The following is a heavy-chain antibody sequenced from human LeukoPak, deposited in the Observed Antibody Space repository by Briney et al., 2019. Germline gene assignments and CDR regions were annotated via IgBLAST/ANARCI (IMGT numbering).Heavy chain of an antibody. CDR3: AKVVEGSGSPDY. V-gene: IGHV3-23*01. Sequence: GGSLRLSCAASGFTFSSYVMSWVRQAPGKGLEWVSAISGSGGSTYYADSVKGRFTISRDNSKNTLYLQMNSLRAEDTAVYYCAKVVEGSGSPDYWGQGTLVTVSS. J-gene: IGHJ4*02. D-gene: IGHD3-10*01. CDR2: ISGSGGST. CDR1: GFTFSSYV.